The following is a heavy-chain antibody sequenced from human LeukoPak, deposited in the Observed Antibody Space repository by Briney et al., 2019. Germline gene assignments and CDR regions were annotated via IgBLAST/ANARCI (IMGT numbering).Heavy chain of an antibody. J-gene: IGHJ4*02. V-gene: IGHV1-69*13. Sequence: GASVTVSCKASVGTFSSYVISWVRQPPGQGLEWMGGLIPIFGTANYAQKFQGRVTITADESTSTAYMELSSLRSEDTAVYYCARGFKGLRLGELSFAPSTYFDYWGQGTLVTVSS. CDR1: VGTFSSYV. D-gene: IGHD3-16*02. CDR2: LIPIFGTA. CDR3: ARGFKGLRLGELSFAPSTYFDY.